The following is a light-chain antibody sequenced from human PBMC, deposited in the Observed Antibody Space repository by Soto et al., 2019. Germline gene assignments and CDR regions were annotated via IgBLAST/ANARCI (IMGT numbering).Light chain of an antibody. V-gene: IGLV2-14*01. CDR3: SSYTSSGTWV. Sequence: QSVLTQPASVSGSPGQSTTISCSGTISDVGGNNYVSWYQHHPGKAPKVIIYEVRKWPSGVSNRFSGSKSGNTASLTISGLQAEDEADYYCSSYTSSGTWVFGGGTKLNVL. CDR1: ISDVGGNNY. CDR2: EVR. J-gene: IGLJ3*02.